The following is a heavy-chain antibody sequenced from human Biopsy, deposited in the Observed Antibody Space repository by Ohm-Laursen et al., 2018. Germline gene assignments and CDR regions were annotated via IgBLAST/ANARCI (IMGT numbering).Heavy chain of an antibody. D-gene: IGHD2-8*01. V-gene: IGHV3-33*06. J-gene: IGHJ4*02. Sequence: SLRLSCAATGFTFSSYGMHWVRQAPGKGLERVAAIWYDGSNKNYADSVKGRFTISRDNSKNTLYLQMNSLRGEDTAVYYCAKCMTGGSNYYFHHCGQGTLVTVSS. CDR2: IWYDGSNK. CDR3: AKCMTGGSNYYFHH. CDR1: GFTFSSYG.